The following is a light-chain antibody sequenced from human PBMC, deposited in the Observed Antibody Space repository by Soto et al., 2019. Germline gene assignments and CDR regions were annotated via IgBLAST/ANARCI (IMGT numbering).Light chain of an antibody. Sequence: QSVLTQPRSVSGSPGQSLTISCTGTSSNVDDYRYVSWYQQFPGKAPKLVIYGVNQRPSGVPNRSSGSNSDNTASLTISGLQAEDEADYYCCSYVTTPEIFGTGTKVTVL. J-gene: IGLJ1*01. CDR2: GVN. V-gene: IGLV2-11*01. CDR3: CSYVTTPEI. CDR1: SSNVDDYRY.